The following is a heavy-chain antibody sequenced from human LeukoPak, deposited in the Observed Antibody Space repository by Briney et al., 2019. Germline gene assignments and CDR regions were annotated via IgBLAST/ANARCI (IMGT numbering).Heavy chain of an antibody. CDR2: IYYSGNT. CDR1: GGSIRSGDNY. Sequence: SQTLSLTCTVSGGSIRSGDNYWSWIRQTPGKGLEWIGYIYYSGNTFYNPFLKRRITMSIDASKNQFSLRLSAVTAADTAVYYCASHRGSSSWYVWGQGTLVTVSS. J-gene: IGHJ4*02. D-gene: IGHD6-13*01. V-gene: IGHV4-30-4*01. CDR3: ASHRGSSSWYV.